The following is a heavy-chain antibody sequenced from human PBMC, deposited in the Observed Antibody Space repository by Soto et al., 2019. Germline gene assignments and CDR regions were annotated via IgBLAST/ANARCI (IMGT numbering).Heavy chain of an antibody. D-gene: IGHD3-16*01. CDR2: VYHTGRT. CDR3: ARDRILFPFGGLTLYYSLDV. V-gene: IGHV4-30-2*01. J-gene: IGHJ6*02. CDR1: GGSISSGGYS. Sequence: QLQLQESGSGLVKPSQSLSLTCTFSGGSISSGGYSWTWIRQPPGNGLEWIGTVYHTGRTTYNPSLKSRLAMSVDRSRTQFSLRLSSVTAADTAVYYCARDRILFPFGGLTLYYSLDVWGQGTTVSVSS.